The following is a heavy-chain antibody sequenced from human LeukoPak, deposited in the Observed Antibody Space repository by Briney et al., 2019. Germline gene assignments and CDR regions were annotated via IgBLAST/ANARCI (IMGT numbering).Heavy chain of an antibody. Sequence: GGSLRLSCAASGLTFSTYAMSWVRQAPGKGLEWVSTISSSGSTYYADSVKGRFTISRDNTKNTLFLQMNSLRAGDTAVYYCAKDQDHYGSGSPFDYWGQGTLVTVSS. V-gene: IGHV3-23*01. CDR3: AKDQDHYGSGSPFDY. J-gene: IGHJ4*02. D-gene: IGHD3-10*01. CDR2: ISSSGST. CDR1: GLTFSTYA.